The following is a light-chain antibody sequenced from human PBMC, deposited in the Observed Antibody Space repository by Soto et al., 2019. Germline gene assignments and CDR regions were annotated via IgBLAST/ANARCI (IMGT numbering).Light chain of an antibody. CDR3: QQYCSSPPYT. CDR1: QSVSSSY. Sequence: EMVLTKSPGTLALSPGERATLSCRASQSVSSSYLAWYQQKPGQAPRLLIYGASSRATGIPDRFSGSGSGTDVTLTISRLEPDDFAVYYCQQYCSSPPYTFGQRTKLDIK. CDR2: GAS. V-gene: IGKV3-20*01. J-gene: IGKJ2*01.